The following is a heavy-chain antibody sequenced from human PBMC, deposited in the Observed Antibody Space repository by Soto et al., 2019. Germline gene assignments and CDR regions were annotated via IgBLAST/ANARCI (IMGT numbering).Heavy chain of an antibody. J-gene: IGHJ4*02. CDR3: ARDRSGYNSGRARNFDY. V-gene: IGHV4-31*03. CDR2: IGYSGST. CDR1: GGSVSVGGYY. D-gene: IGHD2-15*01. Sequence: PSETLSLTCSVSGGSVSVGGYYWTWIRQLPGRGLEWIGNIGYSGSTSYNPSLKSRLTISVDTSKNQFSLILTSVTAADTAFYYCARDRSGYNSGRARNFDYWGPGTLVTVSS.